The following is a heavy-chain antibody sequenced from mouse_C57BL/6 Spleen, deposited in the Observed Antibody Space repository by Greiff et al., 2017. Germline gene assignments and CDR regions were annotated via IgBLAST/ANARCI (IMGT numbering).Heavy chain of an antibody. J-gene: IGHJ2*01. CDR2: IYWDDDK. Sequence: QVTLKVCGPGILQSSQTLSLTCSFSGFSLSTSGMGVSWIRQPSGKGLEWLAHIYWDDDKRYNPSLKSRLTISKDTSRNQVFLKITSVDTADTATYYCARVYGSSLYFDYWGQGTTLTVSS. D-gene: IGHD1-1*01. CDR3: ARVYGSSLYFDY. CDR1: GFSLSTSGMG. V-gene: IGHV8-12*01.